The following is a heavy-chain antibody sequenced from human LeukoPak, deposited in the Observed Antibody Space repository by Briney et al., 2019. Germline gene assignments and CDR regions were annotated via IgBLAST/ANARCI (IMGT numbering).Heavy chain of an antibody. J-gene: IGHJ3*02. CDR3: AREYCSSTSCYGAFDI. D-gene: IGHD2-2*01. V-gene: IGHV3-11*04. CDR1: GFTFSDYY. Sequence: GGSLRLSCAASGFTFSDYYMSWIRQAPGKGLKWVSYISSSGSTIYYADSVKGRFTISRDNAKNSLYLQMNSLRAEDTAVYYCAREYCSSTSCYGAFDIWGQGTMVTVSS. CDR2: ISSSGSTI.